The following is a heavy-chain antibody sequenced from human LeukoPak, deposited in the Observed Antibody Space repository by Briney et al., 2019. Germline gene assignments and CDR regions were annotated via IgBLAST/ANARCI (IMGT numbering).Heavy chain of an antibody. V-gene: IGHV3-48*03. J-gene: IGHJ4*02. CDR3: AKVGGSGSF. CDR1: GFTFSSYE. D-gene: IGHD3-10*01. Sequence: GGSLRLSCAASGFTFSSYEMNWVRQAPGKGLEWVSYISSSGSTIYYADSVKGRFTISRDNSKNTLYLQMNSLRAEDTAVYYCAKVGGSGSFWGQGTLVTVSS. CDR2: ISSSGSTI.